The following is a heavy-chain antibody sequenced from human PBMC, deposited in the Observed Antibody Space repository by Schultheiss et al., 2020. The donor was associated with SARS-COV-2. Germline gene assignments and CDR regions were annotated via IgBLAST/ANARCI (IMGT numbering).Heavy chain of an antibody. V-gene: IGHV3-23*01. CDR1: GFTFSSYV. D-gene: IGHD7-27*01. CDR3: ARAYWGLPLDS. J-gene: IGHJ4*02. CDR2: ISGSGGST. Sequence: GGSLRLSCAASGFTFSSYVMSWVRQAPGKGLEWVSAISGSGGSTYYADSVKGRFTISRDNSKNTLYLQMNSLRAEDTAVYYCARAYWGLPLDSWGQGTLVTVSS.